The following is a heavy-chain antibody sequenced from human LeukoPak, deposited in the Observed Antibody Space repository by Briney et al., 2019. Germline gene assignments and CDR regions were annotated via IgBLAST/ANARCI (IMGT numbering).Heavy chain of an antibody. Sequence: SETLSLTCTVSGASISSFYWSWIRQPPGKGLEWLGYIYYSGITNYNPSLNSRVNISVDTSKNQFSLKLSSVTAADTAVYYCATQGSGSRAAFDYLGQGTLVTVSS. V-gene: IGHV4-59*08. CDR2: IYYSGIT. J-gene: IGHJ4*02. D-gene: IGHD1-26*01. CDR1: GASISSFY. CDR3: ATQGSGSRAAFDY.